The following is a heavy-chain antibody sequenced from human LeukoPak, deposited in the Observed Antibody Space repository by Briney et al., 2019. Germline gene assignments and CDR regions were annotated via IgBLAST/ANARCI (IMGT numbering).Heavy chain of an antibody. CDR3: AKLPPGYCSSTSCYGYFQH. V-gene: IGHV3-23*01. D-gene: IGHD2-2*01. CDR1: GFTFSNYA. Sequence: GGSLRLSCAASGFTFSNYAMSWVRQAPGKGLEWVSEIRDSGRNTYYADSVKGRFTISRDNSKNTLYLQMNSLRAEDTAVYYCAKLPPGYCSSTSCYGYFQHWGQGTLVTVSS. J-gene: IGHJ1*01. CDR2: IRDSGRNT.